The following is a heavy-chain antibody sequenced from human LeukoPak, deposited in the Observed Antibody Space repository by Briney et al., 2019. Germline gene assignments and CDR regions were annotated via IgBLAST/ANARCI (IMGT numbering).Heavy chain of an antibody. Sequence: SETLSLTCTVSGGSISSYYWSWIRQPAGKGLEWIGRIYTSGSTNYNPSLKSRVTMSVDTSKNQFSLKLSSVTAADTAVYYCAREGITTRALTFDYWGQGTLVTVSS. CDR1: GGSISSYY. D-gene: IGHD4-11*01. V-gene: IGHV4-4*07. CDR2: IYTSGST. CDR3: AREGITTRALTFDY. J-gene: IGHJ4*02.